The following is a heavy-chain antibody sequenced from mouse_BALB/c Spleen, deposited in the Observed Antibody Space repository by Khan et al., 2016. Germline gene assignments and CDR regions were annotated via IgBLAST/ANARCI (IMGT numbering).Heavy chain of an antibody. J-gene: IGHJ2*01. CDR3: ARLHYYGYMNY. D-gene: IGHD1-2*01. CDR2: INPDSSTI. Sequence: EVKLLESGGGLVQPGGSLKLSCAASGFDFSRYWMSWVRQAPGKGLEWIGEINPDSSTINYTPSLKDKFIISRANAKNTLYLQMSKVRSEDTALYDCARLHYYGYMNYWGQGTTLTVSS. CDR1: GFDFSRYW. V-gene: IGHV4-1*02.